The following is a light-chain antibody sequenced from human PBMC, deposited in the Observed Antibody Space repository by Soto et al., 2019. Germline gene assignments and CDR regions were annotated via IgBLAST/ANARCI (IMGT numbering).Light chain of an antibody. CDR2: GAS. Sequence: EIVLAQSPGTLSLPPGERATLSCRASQSIGGRKVAWFQQKPGQAPRLIIYGASSRGSGIPDRFSGGGSGTDFTLTISRLEPEDFAVYFCLQYETAPLTFGGGTRVDIK. CDR1: QSIGGRK. CDR3: LQYETAPLT. V-gene: IGKV3-20*01. J-gene: IGKJ4*01.